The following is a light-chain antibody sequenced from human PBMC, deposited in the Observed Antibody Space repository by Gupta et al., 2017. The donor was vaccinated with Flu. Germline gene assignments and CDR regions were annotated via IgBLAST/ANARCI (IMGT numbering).Light chain of an antibody. Sequence: DIQMTQSPSALSASVGDRVTITCRASQSISNWLAWYQQKPGKAPKLLIYKASTLERGVPSRFSGSGFGTEFSLTVSSLQPDDFATYYCQQCNSYSATFGGGTKVEMK. CDR2: KAS. V-gene: IGKV1-5*03. J-gene: IGKJ4*01. CDR1: QSISNW. CDR3: QQCNSYSAT.